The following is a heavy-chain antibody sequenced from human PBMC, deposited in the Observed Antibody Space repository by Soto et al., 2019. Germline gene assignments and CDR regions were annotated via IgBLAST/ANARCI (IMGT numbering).Heavy chain of an antibody. J-gene: IGHJ6*02. CDR3: AKDRGSGIYYYYFGMDF. CDR2: ISWNSGSI. Sequence: SLRLGCTASGFTFDDDAMHWVQQAPGKGRGWVSGISWNSGSIGYADSVKGRFTISRDNAKHSLYLQMNSLRAEDTALYYCAKDRGSGIYYYYFGMDFWGQGTTVTVPS. V-gene: IGHV3-9*01. D-gene: IGHD3-10*01. CDR1: GFTFDDDA.